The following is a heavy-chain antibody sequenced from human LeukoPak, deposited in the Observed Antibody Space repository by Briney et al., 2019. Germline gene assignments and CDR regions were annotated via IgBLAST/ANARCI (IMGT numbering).Heavy chain of an antibody. V-gene: IGHV3-64D*09. CDR1: GFTFSSYG. CDR2: ISNKGGST. D-gene: IGHD1-26*01. Sequence: GGSLRLSCSASGFTFSSYGMHWVRQAPGKGLEYVSGISNKGGSTYYADSVKGRFTISRDNSKNTLHLQMSSLRADDTAVYYCVKSGTWADFDSWGQGTLVAVS. CDR3: VKSGTWADFDS. J-gene: IGHJ4*02.